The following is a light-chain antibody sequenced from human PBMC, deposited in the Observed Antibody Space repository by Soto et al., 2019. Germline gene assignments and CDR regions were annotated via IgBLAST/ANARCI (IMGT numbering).Light chain of an antibody. CDR3: QQYTSFSLYT. V-gene: IGKV1-5*01. Sequence: DIQMTQSPSTLSASVGDRVTITCRASQSISSWLAWYQQKPGKATKLLIYDASSLESGVPSRFSGSESGTEFTLTISRLQPDYFATFFCQQYTSFSLYTFGQGTKLEIK. CDR1: QSISSW. J-gene: IGKJ2*01. CDR2: DAS.